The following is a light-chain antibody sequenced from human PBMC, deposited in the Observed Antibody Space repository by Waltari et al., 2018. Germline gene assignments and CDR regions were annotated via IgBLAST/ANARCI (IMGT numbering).Light chain of an antibody. CDR1: QGINSW. CDR3: QQANSFPWT. CDR2: AAS. V-gene: IGKV1-12*02. J-gene: IGKJ1*01. Sequence: DIQMTKSPSSVSASVGDRVTITCRASQGINSWLAWYQQKPGKAPKVLIFAASNLRSGVPSRFSGSGSGTDFTLTISSLQPEDFATYYCQQANSFPWTFGQGTKVEIK.